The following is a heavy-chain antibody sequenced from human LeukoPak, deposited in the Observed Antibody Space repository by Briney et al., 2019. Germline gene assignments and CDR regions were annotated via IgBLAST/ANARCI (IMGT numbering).Heavy chain of an antibody. D-gene: IGHD2-15*01. CDR1: GYTFTTNA. J-gene: IGHJ4*02. CDR3: TRGLGFCSAGSCSFDS. Sequence: ASVKVSCTASGYTFTTNAMNWVRQAPGQGLEWMGWINTNTGSPTYAQGFTGRFVFSLDTSVSAAYLQIFSLEAQDTAVYYCTRGLGFCSAGSCSFDSWGQGTLVTVSS. CDR2: INTNTGSP. V-gene: IGHV7-4-1*01.